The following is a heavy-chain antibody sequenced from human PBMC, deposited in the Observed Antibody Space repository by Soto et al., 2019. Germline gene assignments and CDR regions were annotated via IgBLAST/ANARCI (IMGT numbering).Heavy chain of an antibody. Sequence: SETLSLTCAVSGGSISSGGYFWSWIRQPPGKGLEWIGYIYYSGSTYYNPSLKSRVTISVDTSKNQFSLKLSSVTAADTAVYYCARIEGYCSSTSCYGGMDVWGQGTTVTVS. V-gene: IGHV4-31*11. J-gene: IGHJ6*02. CDR2: IYYSGST. CDR1: GGSISSGGYF. D-gene: IGHD2-2*01. CDR3: ARIEGYCSSTSCYGGMDV.